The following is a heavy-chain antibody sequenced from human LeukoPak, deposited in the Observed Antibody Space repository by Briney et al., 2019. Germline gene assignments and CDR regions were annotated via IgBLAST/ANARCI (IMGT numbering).Heavy chain of an antibody. CDR2: INTSGST. J-gene: IGHJ6*03. CDR1: GGSISSSSYY. CDR3: ARDHYDSRGYYSGYMDV. D-gene: IGHD3-22*01. V-gene: IGHV4-61*02. Sequence: TLSLTCTVSGGSISSSSYYWGWIRQPAGKGPEWIGRINTSGSTNYNPFLKSRVTISVDTSKNQFSLKLSSVTAADTAVYYCARDHYDSRGYYSGYMDVWGKGTTVTISS.